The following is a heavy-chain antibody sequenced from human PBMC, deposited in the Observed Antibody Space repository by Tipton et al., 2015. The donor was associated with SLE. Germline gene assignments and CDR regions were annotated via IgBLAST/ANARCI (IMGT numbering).Heavy chain of an antibody. D-gene: IGHD2/OR15-2a*01. V-gene: IGHV4-59*01. CDR1: GGSINSNY. Sequence: TLSLTCTVSGGSINSNYWSWIRQSPGKGPEWIGYIYFSGSTNYNPSLKSRVTISVDTSKKQFSLKLNSVTAADTAVYYCVRGPFPFDTWGQGALVTVSS. J-gene: IGHJ4*02. CDR3: VRGPFPFDT. CDR2: IYFSGST.